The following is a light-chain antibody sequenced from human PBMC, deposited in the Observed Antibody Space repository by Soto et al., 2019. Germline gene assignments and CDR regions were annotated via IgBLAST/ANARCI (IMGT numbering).Light chain of an antibody. V-gene: IGKV2-30*02. CDR2: HVS. J-gene: IGKJ3*01. CDR1: QSLIHSDGNTY. Sequence: DVVVTQSPLSLPVTLGQPASISCRSSQSLIHSDGNTYLHWFQQRPGQSPRRLIYHVSTRDSGVPDRFSGSGSGTDFTLEISTVEAEDVGIYYCMQGRHWPYTLGPGTKVDIK. CDR3: MQGRHWPYT.